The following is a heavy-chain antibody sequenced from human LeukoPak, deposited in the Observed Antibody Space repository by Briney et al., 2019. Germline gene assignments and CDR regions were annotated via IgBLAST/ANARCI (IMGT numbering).Heavy chain of an antibody. CDR2: IYNNGTT. CDR1: GGSLSTYY. CDR3: ETAGS. J-gene: IGHJ5*02. D-gene: IGHD3-9*01. Sequence: PSETLSLTCTVSGGSLSTYYRSWLRQPPGKGLEWIGYIYNNGTTNYNPSLKSRVTLLVDTSKNQFSLKLNSMTAADTAVYYCETAGSWGQGPLVTVSS. V-gene: IGHV4-4*09.